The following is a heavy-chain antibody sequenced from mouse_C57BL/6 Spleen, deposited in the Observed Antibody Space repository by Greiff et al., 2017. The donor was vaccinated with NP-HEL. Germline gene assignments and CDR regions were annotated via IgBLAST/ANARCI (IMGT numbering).Heavy chain of an antibody. Sequence: VQLQESGAELARPGASVKLSCKASGYTFTSYGISWVKQRTGQGLEWIGEIYPRSGSTYYNEKFKGKATLTADKSSSTAYMELRSLTSEDSAVYFCARSDAYWGQGTLVTVSA. V-gene: IGHV1-81*01. CDR1: GYTFTSYG. CDR3: ARSDAY. CDR2: IYPRSGST. J-gene: IGHJ3*01.